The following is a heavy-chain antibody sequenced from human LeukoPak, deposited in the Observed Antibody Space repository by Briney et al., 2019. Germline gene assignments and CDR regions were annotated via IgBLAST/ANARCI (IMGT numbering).Heavy chain of an antibody. V-gene: IGHV4-30-4*07. D-gene: IGHD3-9*01. Sequence: PSETLSLTCAISGGSISSDGYSWSWIRQPPGKGLEWIGYIYYSGSTYYNPSLKSRITISVDTSKNQFSLKLSSVTAADTAVYYCARERGLEEYYDILTGPKYYFDYWGQGTLVTVSS. CDR3: ARERGLEEYYDILTGPKYYFDY. CDR2: IYYSGST. CDR1: GGSISSDGYS. J-gene: IGHJ4*02.